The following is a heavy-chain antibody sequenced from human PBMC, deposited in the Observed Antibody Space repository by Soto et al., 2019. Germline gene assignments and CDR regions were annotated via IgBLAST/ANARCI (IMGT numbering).Heavy chain of an antibody. D-gene: IGHD4-17*01. CDR3: ARAYGDYDHYDS. Sequence: SETLSLTCPVSGGSFSVSDFYWTWIRQPPGKGLEWIGYIYYSGSTYYNPSLSGRVTISVDRSKSQFSLELSSVTAADTAVYYCARAYGDYDHYDSWGQGTLVTVSS. CDR1: GGSFSVSDFY. CDR2: IYYSGST. V-gene: IGHV4-30-4*01. J-gene: IGHJ4*02.